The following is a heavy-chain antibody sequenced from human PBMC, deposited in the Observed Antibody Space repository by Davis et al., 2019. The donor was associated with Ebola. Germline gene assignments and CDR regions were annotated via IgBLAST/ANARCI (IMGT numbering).Heavy chain of an antibody. CDR3: AKDWKTDFVVVVAATDYGMDV. CDR2: ISYDGSNK. CDR1: GFTFSSYG. Sequence: GESLKISCAASGFTFSSYGMHWVRQAPGKGLEWVAVISYDGSNKYYADSVKGRFTISRDNSKNTLYLQMNSLRAEDTAVYYCAKDWKTDFVVVVAATDYGMDVWGQGTTVTVSS. V-gene: IGHV3-30*18. D-gene: IGHD2-15*01. J-gene: IGHJ6*02.